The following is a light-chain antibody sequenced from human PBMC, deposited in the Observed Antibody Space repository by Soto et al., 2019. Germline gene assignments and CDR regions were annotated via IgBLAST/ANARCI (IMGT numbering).Light chain of an antibody. J-gene: IGKJ4*01. V-gene: IGKV1-5*01. CDR2: DAS. CDR1: QNINTW. CDR3: QQYNSYSRS. Sequence: DIQMTQSPSTLSASVGDRVPITCRASQNINTWLAWYQQKPGKAPKLLIHDASSLQSGVPSRFRGSTSGTEFTLTISSLQPDDFATYYCQQYNSYSRSFGGGTKVDIK.